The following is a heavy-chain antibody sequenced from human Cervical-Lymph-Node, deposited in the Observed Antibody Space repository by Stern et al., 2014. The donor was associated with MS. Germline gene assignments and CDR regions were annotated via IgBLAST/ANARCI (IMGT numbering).Heavy chain of an antibody. D-gene: IGHD6-13*01. CDR1: GFTFSKNN. Sequence: EVQLVQSGGGLVQPGGSLRLSCAASGFTFSKNNMNWVRQAPGKGLEWISYISTSSTTIYYAASVKGRFTISRDNAKDSLYLQMKSLRDEDTATYYCARDSSSRYYYYGMDVWGQGTTVTVSS. CDR2: ISTSSTTI. J-gene: IGHJ6*02. V-gene: IGHV3-48*02. CDR3: ARDSSSRYYYYGMDV.